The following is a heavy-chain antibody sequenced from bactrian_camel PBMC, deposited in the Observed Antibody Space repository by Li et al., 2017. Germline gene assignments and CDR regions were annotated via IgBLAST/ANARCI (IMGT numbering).Heavy chain of an antibody. CDR1: GFTFSNYG. D-gene: IGHD8*01. J-gene: IGHJ4*01. Sequence: VQLVESGGGLVQPGGSLRLSCAASGFTFSNYGMGWVRQAPGKGLEWVSTINNAGGVTYYADSVKGRFTISRDNAKNTLYLQLNRLKTEDTAIYYCTRGRDYWSDYDVWGQGTQVTVS. CDR2: INNAGGVT. CDR3: TRGRDYWSDYDV. V-gene: IGHV3S31*01.